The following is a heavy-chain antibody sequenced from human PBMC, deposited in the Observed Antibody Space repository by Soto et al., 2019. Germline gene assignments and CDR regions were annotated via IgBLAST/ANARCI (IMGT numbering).Heavy chain of an antibody. D-gene: IGHD1-1*01. CDR2: ISGSSNYI. J-gene: IGHJ4*02. CDR3: ANGNINPFDH. Sequence: EVQLVESGGGLVKPGGSLRLSCAASGFSFNFYNMNWVRQAPGKGLEWVSSISGSSNYIFYADSVKGRFTISRDNAKNSLYRQMNSLRAEDTAVYYCANGNINPFDHWGQGTLVTVSS. CDR1: GFSFNFYN. V-gene: IGHV3-21*01.